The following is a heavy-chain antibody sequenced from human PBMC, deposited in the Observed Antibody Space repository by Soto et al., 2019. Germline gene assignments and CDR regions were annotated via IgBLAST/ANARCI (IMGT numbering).Heavy chain of an antibody. CDR2: IYYSGTT. J-gene: IGHJ5*02. CDR3: ARRGVQGVPSVSAP. CDR1: GGSISSYTSHY. D-gene: IGHD3-10*01. V-gene: IGHV4-39*01. Sequence: PSETLSLTCIVSGGSISSYTSHYWDWLRQPPGRGLEWIGTIYYSGTTFYNPSLKSRVTVFVDTFKNQFSLSRSSVTAADTAVYYCARRGVQGVPSVSAPWGQGFLVPVSS.